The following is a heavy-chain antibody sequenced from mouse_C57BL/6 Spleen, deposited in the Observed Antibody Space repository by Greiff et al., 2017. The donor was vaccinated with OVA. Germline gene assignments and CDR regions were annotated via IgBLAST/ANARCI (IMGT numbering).Heavy chain of an antibody. Sequence: EVHLVESGGGLVKPGGSLKLSCAASGFTFSSYAMSWVRQTPEKRLEWVATISDGGSYTYYPDNVKGRFTISRDNAKNNLYLQMSHLKSEDTAMYYCARERVYYSNSAWFAYWGQGTLVTVSA. D-gene: IGHD2-5*01. CDR2: ISDGGSYT. CDR3: ARERVYYSNSAWFAY. V-gene: IGHV5-4*01. J-gene: IGHJ3*01. CDR1: GFTFSSYA.